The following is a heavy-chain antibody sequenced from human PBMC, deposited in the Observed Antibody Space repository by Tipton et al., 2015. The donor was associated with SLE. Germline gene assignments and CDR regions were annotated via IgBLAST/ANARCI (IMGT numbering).Heavy chain of an antibody. J-gene: IGHJ6*02. D-gene: IGHD3-3*01. Sequence: QLVQSGGGLVQPGGSLRLSCAASGFTVRSNYMSWVRQAPGKGLEWVSVIYSGGSTYYADSVKGRFTISRHNSKNTLYLQMNSLRAEDTAVYYCARGDRLPVYDFSSYYYYGMDVWGQGTTVTVSS. V-gene: IGHV3-53*04. CDR3: ARGDRLPVYDFSSYYYYGMDV. CDR2: IYSGGST. CDR1: GFTVRSNY.